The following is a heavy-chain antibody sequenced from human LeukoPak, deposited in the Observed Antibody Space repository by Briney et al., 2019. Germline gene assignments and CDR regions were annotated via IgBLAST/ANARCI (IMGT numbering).Heavy chain of an antibody. D-gene: IGHD3-10*01. CDR3: ARDSGDGSGSFDY. CDR2: ISSSSSYI. CDR1: GFTFSSYS. V-gene: IGHV3-21*01. J-gene: IGHJ4*02. Sequence: GGSLRLSCAASGFTFSSYSINWVRQAPGKGLEWVSSISSSSSYIYYADSVEGRFTISRDNAKNSLYLQMNSLRAEDTAVYYCARDSGDGSGSFDYWGQGTLVTVSS.